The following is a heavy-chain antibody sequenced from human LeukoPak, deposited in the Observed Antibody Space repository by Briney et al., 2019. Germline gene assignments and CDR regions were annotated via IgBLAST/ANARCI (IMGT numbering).Heavy chain of an antibody. CDR2: ISGSGGST. V-gene: IGHV3-23*01. CDR1: GFSFSSYA. D-gene: IGHD1-26*01. J-gene: IGHJ4*02. Sequence: PGGSLRLSCAASGFSFSSYAMSWVRQAPGRGLEWVSAISGSGGSTYYADSVKGRFTISRDNSKNTLYLQMNSLRAEDTAVYYCAKVQWELLSEFDYWGQGTLVTVSS. CDR3: AKVQWELLSEFDY.